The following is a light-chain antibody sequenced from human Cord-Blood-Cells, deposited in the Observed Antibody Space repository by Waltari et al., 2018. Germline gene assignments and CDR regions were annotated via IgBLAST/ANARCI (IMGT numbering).Light chain of an antibody. V-gene: IGLV1-47*01. CDR3: AAWDDSLSGYV. CDR2: RNN. CDR1: RSNIGSNY. J-gene: IGLJ1*01. Sequence: QSVLTQPPSASGTPGQRVTISCSGSRSNIGSNYVYWYQQLPGTAPKLLIYRNNPRPSGVPDRFSGSKSGTSASLAISGLRSEEEADYYCAAWDDSLSGYVFGTGTKVTVL.